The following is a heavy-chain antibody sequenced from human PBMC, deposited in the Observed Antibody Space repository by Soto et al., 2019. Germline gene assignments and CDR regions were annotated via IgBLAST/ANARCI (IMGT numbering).Heavy chain of an antibody. CDR3: ARGPGADKIDC. V-gene: IGHV4-59*08. CDR2: IYYSGST. CDR1: GGYISSYY. J-gene: IGHJ4*02. Sequence: SETLSLTCTVSGGYISSYYWSWIRQPPGKGLEWIGYIYYSGSTNYNPSLKSRVTISVDTSKNQFSLKLSSVTAADTAVYYCARGPGADKIDCWGQGTLVTVSS.